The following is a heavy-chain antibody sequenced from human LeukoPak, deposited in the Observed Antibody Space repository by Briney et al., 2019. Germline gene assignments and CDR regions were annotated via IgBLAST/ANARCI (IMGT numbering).Heavy chain of an antibody. Sequence: SETLSLTCTVSGGSISSYYWSWIRQPPGKGLEWIGYIYYSGSTNYNPSLKGRVTISVDTSKNQFSLKLSSVTAADTAVYYCARGGFGETYLDYWGQGTLVTVSS. CDR3: ARGGFGETYLDY. V-gene: IGHV4-59*01. J-gene: IGHJ4*02. CDR1: GGSISSYY. D-gene: IGHD3-10*01. CDR2: IYYSGST.